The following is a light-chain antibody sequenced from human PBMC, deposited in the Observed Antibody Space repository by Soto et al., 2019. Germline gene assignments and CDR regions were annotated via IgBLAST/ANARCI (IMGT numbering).Light chain of an antibody. CDR1: QDISNT. CDR2: LAS. Sequence: AIHLTQSPSSLSASVGDRVTITCRASQDISNTLAWYQQKPGQPPKLLIHLASSLERGAPSRISGSGSGTDFPLTISGLQPEDLATYYWQDCNSFPLTFGRGTRLEIK. V-gene: IGKV1-13*02. CDR3: QDCNSFPLT. J-gene: IGKJ5*01.